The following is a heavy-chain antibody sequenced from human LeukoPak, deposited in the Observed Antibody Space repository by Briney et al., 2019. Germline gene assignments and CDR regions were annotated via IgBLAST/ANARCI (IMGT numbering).Heavy chain of an antibody. D-gene: IGHD3-10*01. J-gene: IGHJ4*02. Sequence: GASMKVSCKASGYTFTGYYIHWLRQAPGQGLEWMGFINPNSGGTNYAQKFQGRVTMTRDTSISTAYMGLSSLTSDDTAVYYCARDLEGYHYGSGNYPQWGQGTLITVSS. V-gene: IGHV1-2*02. CDR1: GYTFTGYY. CDR3: ARDLEGYHYGSGNYPQ. CDR2: INPNSGGT.